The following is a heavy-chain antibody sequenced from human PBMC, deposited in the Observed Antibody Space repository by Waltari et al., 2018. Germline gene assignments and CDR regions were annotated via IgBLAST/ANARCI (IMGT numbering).Heavy chain of an antibody. CDR2: MNSNRGNT. CDR3: AGSDQGRYYYSYMDV. V-gene: IGHV1-8*03. CDR1: GYTFTSYD. Sequence: QVQLVQSGAEVKKPGASVKVSCKASGYTFTSYDINWVRQATGQGLEWMGWMNSNRGNTGDAPKYQGTATITRNTSISNAYMELSSLRSEPTAVYDCAGSDQGRYYYSYMDVWGKGTTVTISS. D-gene: IGHD2-2*01. J-gene: IGHJ6*03.